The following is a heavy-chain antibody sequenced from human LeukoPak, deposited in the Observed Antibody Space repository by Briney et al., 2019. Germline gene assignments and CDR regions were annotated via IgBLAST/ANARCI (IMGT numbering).Heavy chain of an antibody. J-gene: IGHJ4*02. CDR1: GFTFSSYA. CDR3: ATAGSSSWYLDY. CDR2: ISGSSGST. D-gene: IGHD6-13*01. V-gene: IGHV3-23*01. Sequence: GGSLRLSCAAPGFTFSSYAISWVRQAPGKGPEWVSGISGSSGSTYYADSVKGRFTISRDNSKNTLYLQMNSLRVEDTAIYYCATAGSSSWYLDYWGQGTLVTVSS.